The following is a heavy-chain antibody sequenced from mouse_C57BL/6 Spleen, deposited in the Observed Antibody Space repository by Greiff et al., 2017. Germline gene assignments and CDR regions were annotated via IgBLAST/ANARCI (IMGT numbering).Heavy chain of an antibody. CDR3: ARHSDDYDVGY. CDR1: GYAFSSSW. D-gene: IGHD3-1*01. V-gene: IGHV1-82*01. Sequence: VQLQQSGPELVKPGASVKMSCKASGYAFSSSWMNWVKQRPGRGLEWIGRIYPGDGDTNYNGKFKGKATLTADKSSSTAYMQLSSLTSEDSAVYFCARHSDDYDVGYWGQGTSVTVYS. CDR2: IYPGDGDT. J-gene: IGHJ4*01.